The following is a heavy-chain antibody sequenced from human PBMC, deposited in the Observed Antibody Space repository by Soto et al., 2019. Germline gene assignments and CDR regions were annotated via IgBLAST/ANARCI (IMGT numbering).Heavy chain of an antibody. J-gene: IGHJ3*02. D-gene: IGHD3-3*01. V-gene: IGHV1-2*02. CDR1: GYPVTAYY. CDR3: ARGGGVGVAGSAAFDM. CDR2: INPATGAA. Sequence: QLHLVQSGAVVKKPGASVTVSCSASGYPVTAYYMHWVRQAPGRGLEWMGGINPATGAAKYTQTFRGRVTMPRDTSTSTVFMELGGLTSGDTAVFYFARGGGVGVAGSAAFDMWGQGTLVTVSS.